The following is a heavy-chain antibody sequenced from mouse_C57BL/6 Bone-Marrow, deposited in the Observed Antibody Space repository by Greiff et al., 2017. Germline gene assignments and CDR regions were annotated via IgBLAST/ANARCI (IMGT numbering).Heavy chain of an antibody. CDR3: ASSYYSNWAMDY. Sequence: EVMLVESGGGLVQPGGSLKLSCAASGFTFSDYYMYWVRQTPEKRLEWVAYISNGGGSPYYPDTVKGRFTISRDNAKNTLYLQMSRLKSEDTAMYYCASSYYSNWAMDYWGQGTSVTVSS. J-gene: IGHJ4*01. D-gene: IGHD2-5*01. V-gene: IGHV5-12*01. CDR1: GFTFSDYY. CDR2: ISNGGGSP.